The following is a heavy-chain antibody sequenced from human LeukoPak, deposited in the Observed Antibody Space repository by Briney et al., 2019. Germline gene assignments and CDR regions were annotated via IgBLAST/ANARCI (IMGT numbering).Heavy chain of an antibody. V-gene: IGHV3-48*04. CDR2: ISSSSSTI. Sequence: GGSLRLSCAASGFTFSSYSMNWVRQAPGKGLEWVSYISSSSSTIYYADSVKGRFTISRDNAQNSLYLQMNSLRAEDTAVYYCTRGSEWTSGVSDYWGQGTLVTVSS. CDR3: TRGSEWTSGVSDY. J-gene: IGHJ4*02. CDR1: GFTFSSYS. D-gene: IGHD3-3*01.